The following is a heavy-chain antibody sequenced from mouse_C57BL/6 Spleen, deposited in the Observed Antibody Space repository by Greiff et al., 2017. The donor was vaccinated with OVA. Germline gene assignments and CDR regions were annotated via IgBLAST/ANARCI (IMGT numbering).Heavy chain of an antibody. CDR2: IYPGDGDT. Sequence: QVQLQQSGPELVKPGASVKISCKASGYAFSSSWMNWVKQRPGKGLEWIGRIYPGDGDTNYNGKFKGKATLTADKSSSTAYMQLSSLTSEDSAVYFCARFYDGYYGYYFDCWGQGTTLTVAS. D-gene: IGHD2-3*01. CDR3: ARFYDGYYGYYFDC. V-gene: IGHV1-82*01. J-gene: IGHJ2*01. CDR1: GYAFSSSW.